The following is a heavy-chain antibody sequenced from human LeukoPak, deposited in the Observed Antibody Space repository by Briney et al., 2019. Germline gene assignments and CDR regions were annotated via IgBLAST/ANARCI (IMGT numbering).Heavy chain of an antibody. D-gene: IGHD6-19*01. CDR2: INAGNGNT. V-gene: IGHV1-3*01. CDR1: GYTFTSYA. Sequence: GASVKVSCKASGYTFTSYAMHWVRQAPGQRLEWMGWINAGNGNTKYSQKFQGRVTITRDTSASTAYMELSSLRSEDTAVYYCARDCGIAVAAPYYYYGMDVWGQGTTVTVSS. J-gene: IGHJ6*02. CDR3: ARDCGIAVAAPYYYYGMDV.